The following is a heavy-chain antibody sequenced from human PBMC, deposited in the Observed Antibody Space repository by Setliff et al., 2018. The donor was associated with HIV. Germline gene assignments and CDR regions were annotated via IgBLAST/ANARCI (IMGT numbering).Heavy chain of an antibody. CDR1: GFTFTSYW. D-gene: IGHD6-19*01. V-gene: IGHV3-7*01. CDR3: WSGYTSGR. CDR2: ISNDGGRE. J-gene: IGHJ4*02. Sequence: GGSLRLSCAASGFTFTSYWMAWIRQAPGRGLEWAAIISNDGGREYYVDSVKGRFTISRDNAKSSLYLQMDSLRVEDTSVYYCWSGYTSGRWGQGTLVTVSS.